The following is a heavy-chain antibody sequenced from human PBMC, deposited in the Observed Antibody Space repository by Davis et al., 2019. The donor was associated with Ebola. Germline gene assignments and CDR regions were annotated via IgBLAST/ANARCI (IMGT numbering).Heavy chain of an antibody. Sequence: GGSLRLSCAASGFTFSSYGMHWVRQAPGKGLEWVAVIWYDGSNKYYADSVKGRFTISRDNSKNTLYLQMNSLRAEDTAVYYCAREYQLLYYNWFDPWGQGTLVTVSS. J-gene: IGHJ5*02. CDR2: IWYDGSNK. CDR1: GFTFSSYG. CDR3: AREYQLLYYNWFDP. D-gene: IGHD2-2*02. V-gene: IGHV3-33*01.